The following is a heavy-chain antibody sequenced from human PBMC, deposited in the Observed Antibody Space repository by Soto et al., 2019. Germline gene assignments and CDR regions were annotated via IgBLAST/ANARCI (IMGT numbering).Heavy chain of an antibody. CDR1: GWSFSTYY. D-gene: IGHD3-16*02. CDR2: INHSGST. Sequence: XETLSLTCAVYGWSFSTYYWTWIRQPPGKGLEWIGEINHSGSTNYNSSLKSRATISADTSKNQFSLKLSSVTAADTAVYYCARIKSHDYVWGSYRPFEYWGQGILVTVSS. J-gene: IGHJ4*02. V-gene: IGHV4-34*01. CDR3: ARIKSHDYVWGSYRPFEY.